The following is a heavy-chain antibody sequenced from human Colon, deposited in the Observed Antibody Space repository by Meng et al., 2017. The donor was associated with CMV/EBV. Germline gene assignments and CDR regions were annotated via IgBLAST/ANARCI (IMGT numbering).Heavy chain of an antibody. Sequence: GESLKISCSASGFTFNKYDMSWVRQAPGKGLEWVASIGGGGVNPYYSDAAEPRFTISRDNPSNTLYLELNRLTADDTAVYYCAAGRGGSYPDQWGQGTLVTVSS. D-gene: IGHD1-26*01. CDR1: GFTFNKYD. J-gene: IGHJ5*02. CDR3: AAGRGGSYPDQ. V-gene: IGHV3-23*01. CDR2: IGGGGVNP.